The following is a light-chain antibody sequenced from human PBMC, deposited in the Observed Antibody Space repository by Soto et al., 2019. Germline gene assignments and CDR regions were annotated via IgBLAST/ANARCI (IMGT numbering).Light chain of an antibody. CDR1: QSVRSY. J-gene: IGKJ2*01. CDR2: AAS. Sequence: DIQMTQSPSSLSASLGDRITITCRTSQSVRSYLNWYQEKSGKAPKLLIYAASTLQDWVPSRFTGSGSGTDFTLTISSLQPDDFATYFCQHTFSPPYTFGQGT. CDR3: QHTFSPPYT. V-gene: IGKV1-39*01.